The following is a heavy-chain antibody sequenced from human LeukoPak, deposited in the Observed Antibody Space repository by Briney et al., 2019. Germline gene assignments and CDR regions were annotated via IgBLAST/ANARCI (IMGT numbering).Heavy chain of an antibody. J-gene: IGHJ4*02. CDR1: GFTFSSYA. D-gene: IGHD2-2*01. Sequence: PGGSLRLSCAASGFTFSSYAMHWVRQAPGKGLEWVAVISYDGSNKYYADSVKGRFTISRDNSKNTLYLQMNSLRAEDTAVYYCARDLGYCSSTSCYDGFDYWGQGTLVTVSS. CDR2: ISYDGSNK. CDR3: ARDLGYCSSTSCYDGFDY. V-gene: IGHV3-30-3*01.